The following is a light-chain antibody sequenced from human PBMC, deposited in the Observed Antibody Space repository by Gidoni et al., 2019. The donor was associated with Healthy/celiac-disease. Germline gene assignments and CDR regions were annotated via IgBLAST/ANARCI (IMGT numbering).Light chain of an antibody. V-gene: IGLV2-14*01. CDR1: SSDVGGYNY. CDR3: SSYTSSSTVV. CDR2: EVS. Sequence: QSALTQPASVSGSTGQSITISCTGTSSDVGGYNYVSWYQQHPGKAPKLMIYEVSNRPSGVSNRFSGSKSGNTASLTISGLQAEDEAYYYCSSYTSSSTVVFGGGTKLTVL. J-gene: IGLJ2*01.